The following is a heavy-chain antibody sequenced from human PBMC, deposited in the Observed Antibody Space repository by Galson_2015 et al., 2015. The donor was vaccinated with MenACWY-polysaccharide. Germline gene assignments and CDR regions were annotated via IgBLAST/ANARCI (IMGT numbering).Heavy chain of an antibody. V-gene: IGHV3-7*04. Sequence: SLRLSCAASGFTFSGYWMSWVRQAPGKGLEWVANIKQDGSENYYVDSVKGRITISRDNAKNSLYLQMNSLRAEDTAVNYCARGQKTLGPWGQGTLVTVSS. CDR2: IKQDGSEN. J-gene: IGHJ5*02. CDR3: ARGQKTLGP. CDR1: GFTFSGYW.